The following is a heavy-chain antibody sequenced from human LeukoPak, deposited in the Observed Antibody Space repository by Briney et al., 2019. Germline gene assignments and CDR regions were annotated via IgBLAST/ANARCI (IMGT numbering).Heavy chain of an antibody. Sequence: GGSLRLSCAASGITFGNNWMHWVRQAPGKGLEWVAVIWYDGSNKYYADSVKGRFTISRDNSKNTLYLQMNSLRAEDTAVYYCARDLVWGSYRYMDYWGQGTLVTVSS. CDR1: GITFGNNW. V-gene: IGHV3-33*08. J-gene: IGHJ4*02. CDR2: IWYDGSNK. CDR3: ARDLVWGSYRYMDY. D-gene: IGHD3-16*02.